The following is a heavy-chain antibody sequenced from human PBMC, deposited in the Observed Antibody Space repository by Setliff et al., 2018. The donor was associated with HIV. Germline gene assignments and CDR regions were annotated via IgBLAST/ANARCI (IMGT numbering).Heavy chain of an antibody. CDR1: GCTFSTYQ. J-gene: IGHJ6*03. CDR2: ITQDGSDK. D-gene: IGHD3-10*01. CDR3: ARDWNGSGRAMDV. V-gene: IGHV3-7*03. Sequence: GGSLRLSCAASGCTFSTYQMSWVRQAPGKGLEWVAKITQDGSDKYYVDSVKGRFTISGDNAQNSVHLQMNSLSAEDTAVYYWARDWNGSGRAMDVWGKGTAVTVS.